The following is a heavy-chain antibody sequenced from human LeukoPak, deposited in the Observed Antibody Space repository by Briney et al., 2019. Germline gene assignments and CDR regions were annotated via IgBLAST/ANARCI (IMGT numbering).Heavy chain of an antibody. Sequence: GGSLRLSCVASGFTFSSSWMSWVRQAPGKGLEWVANIKQDGSEKYYVDSVKGRFTISRDNAKNSLYLQMNSLRAEDTAVYYCARDKFGGTDYWGQGTLVTVSS. CDR3: ARDKFGGTDY. CDR1: GFTFSSSW. J-gene: IGHJ4*02. V-gene: IGHV3-7*01. D-gene: IGHD3-16*01. CDR2: IKQDGSEK.